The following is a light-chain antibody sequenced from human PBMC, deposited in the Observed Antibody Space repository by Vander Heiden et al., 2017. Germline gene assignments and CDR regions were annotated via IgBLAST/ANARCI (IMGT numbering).Light chain of an antibody. V-gene: IGKV3-11*01. CDR2: DAS. J-gene: IGKJ4*01. Sequence: EIVLTQSPPPLPLSPGERATLSCRASQSVSSYLAWYQQKPGQAPRLLIYDASNRATGIPARFSGSGSGTDFTLTISSLEPEDFAVYYCQQRSNWLTFGGGTKVEIK. CDR1: QSVSSY. CDR3: QQRSNWLT.